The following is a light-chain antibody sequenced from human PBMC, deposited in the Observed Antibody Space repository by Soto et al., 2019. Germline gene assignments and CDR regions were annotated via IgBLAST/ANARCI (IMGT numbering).Light chain of an antibody. J-gene: IGKJ1*01. Sequence: EIVMTQAPATPSVSPGERATPSRRASQSVSSNLAWYQQKPGQAPRLLIYGASTRATGIPARFSGSGSGTEFTLTISSLQSEDFAVYYCQQYNNWPRTFGQGTKV. V-gene: IGKV3-15*01. CDR2: GAS. CDR3: QQYNNWPRT. CDR1: QSVSSN.